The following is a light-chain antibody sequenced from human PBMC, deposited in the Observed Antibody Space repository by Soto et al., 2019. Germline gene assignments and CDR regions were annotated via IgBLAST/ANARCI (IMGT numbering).Light chain of an antibody. Sequence: DLQMTQSPSLVSASVGDRVAITCRASQGINTWLVWYQQKPGKAPQLLIYSASSLQSGVPSRFSGSGSGTDFTLTISSLQPEDFATYYCQQANSFPWTFGQGTKVEVK. CDR3: QQANSFPWT. CDR1: QGINTW. J-gene: IGKJ1*01. V-gene: IGKV1-12*02. CDR2: SAS.